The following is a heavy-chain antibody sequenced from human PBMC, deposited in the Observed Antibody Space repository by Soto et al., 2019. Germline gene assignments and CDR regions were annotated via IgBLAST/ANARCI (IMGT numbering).Heavy chain of an antibody. J-gene: IGHJ5*02. V-gene: IGHV3-73*01. Sequence: GGSLILSCASSGFIFIDSAIHWVGQASGKGLEWVGRIRGKLHSHATSYAASLRGRFTISRDDSHNTAYLQMDNLRTEDSAVYYCSRNDYGDYSQIGRFDPWGQGT. CDR3: SRNDYGDYSQIGRFDP. CDR2: IRGKLHSHAT. D-gene: IGHD4-17*01. CDR1: GFIFIDSA.